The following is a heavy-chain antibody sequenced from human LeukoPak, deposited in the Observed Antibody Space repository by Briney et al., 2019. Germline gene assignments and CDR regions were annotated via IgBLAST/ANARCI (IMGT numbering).Heavy chain of an antibody. V-gene: IGHV4-61*02. D-gene: IGHD2-2*02. CDR3: ARGGPGGVPAAIGWFDP. CDR2: IYTSGST. Sequence: SQTLSLTCTVSGGSISSGSYYWSWIRQPAGKGLEWIGRIYTSGSTNYNPSLKSRVTISVDTSKNQFSLKLSSVTAADTAVYYCARGGPGGVPAAIGWFDPWGQGTLVTVSS. CDR1: GGSISSGSYY. J-gene: IGHJ5*02.